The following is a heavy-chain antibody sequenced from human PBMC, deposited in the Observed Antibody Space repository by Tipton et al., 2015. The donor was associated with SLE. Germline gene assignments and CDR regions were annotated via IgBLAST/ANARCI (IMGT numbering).Heavy chain of an antibody. CDR3: AASGYTFLSWFDP. D-gene: IGHD5-12*01. CDR1: GGSISSSNW. J-gene: IGHJ5*02. Sequence: GSLRLSCAVSGGSISSSNWWSWVRQSPGKGLQWIGEIYHSGNTNFNPSLKSRVTISVDKSKNQFTLQVDSVTAADTAVYYCAASGYTFLSWFDPWGQGTPVTVSS. V-gene: IGHV4-4*02. CDR2: IYHSGNT.